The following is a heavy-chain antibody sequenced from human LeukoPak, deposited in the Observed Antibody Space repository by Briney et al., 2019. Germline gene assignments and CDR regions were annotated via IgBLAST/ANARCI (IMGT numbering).Heavy chain of an antibody. J-gene: IGHJ4*02. Sequence: GGSLRLSCASPGFTFSSYAMHWVRQAPGKGLEWVAVISYDGSNKYYADSVKGRFTISRDNSKNTLYLQMNSLRAEDTAVYYCARAKGIATAVGDYWGQGTLVTVSS. CDR1: GFTFSSYA. D-gene: IGHD6-13*01. CDR3: ARAKGIATAVGDY. V-gene: IGHV3-30-3*01. CDR2: ISYDGSNK.